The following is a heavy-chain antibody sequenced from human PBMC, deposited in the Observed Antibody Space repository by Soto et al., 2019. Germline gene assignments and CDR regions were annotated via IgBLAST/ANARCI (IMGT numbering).Heavy chain of an antibody. D-gene: IGHD2-2*01. CDR2: ISSSSSYI. CDR1: GFPFSSYS. CDR3: ARALDCSSTSCPFYYGMDV. V-gene: IGHV3-21*01. J-gene: IGHJ6*02. Sequence: GGSLRLSCAASGFPFSSYSMNWVRQAPGKGLEWVSSISSSSSYIYYADSVKGRFTISRDNAKNSLYLQMNSLRAEDTAVYYCARALDCSSTSCPFYYGMDVWGQGTTVTVSS.